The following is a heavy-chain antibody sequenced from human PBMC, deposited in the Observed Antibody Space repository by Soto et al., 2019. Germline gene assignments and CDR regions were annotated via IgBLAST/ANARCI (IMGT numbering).Heavy chain of an antibody. Sequence: EVQLLKSGGGLVQPGGSLRLSCAASGFSFSNYAMTWVRQAPGKGLEWLSIISGSGGSAYYADSVKGRFTISRDNSKNTLYLQMNSLRAEDTAVHYCANGGDCSSTSCRWLDPWGQGTLVTVSS. D-gene: IGHD2-2*01. J-gene: IGHJ5*02. V-gene: IGHV3-23*01. CDR3: ANGGDCSSTSCRWLDP. CDR1: GFSFSNYA. CDR2: ISGSGGSA.